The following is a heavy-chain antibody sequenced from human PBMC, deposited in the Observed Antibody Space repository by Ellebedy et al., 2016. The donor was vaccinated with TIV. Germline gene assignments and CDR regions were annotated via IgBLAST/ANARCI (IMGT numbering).Heavy chain of an antibody. CDR1: GFTFSNYW. CDR3: VSSLDAFGWP. CDR2: IKQDGSEK. D-gene: IGHD2-2*01. J-gene: IGHJ5*02. V-gene: IGHV3-7*03. Sequence: GESLKISXAASGFTFSNYWMSWVRQAPGKGLEWVANIKQDGSEKFYVDSVKGRFTISRDNAKNSLYLQMNSLRAEDTAVYYCVSSLDAFGWPWGQGTLVTVSS.